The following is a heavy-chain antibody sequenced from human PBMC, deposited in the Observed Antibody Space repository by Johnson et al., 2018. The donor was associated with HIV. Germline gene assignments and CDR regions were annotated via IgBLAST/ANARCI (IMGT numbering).Heavy chain of an antibody. Sequence: QVQLVESGGGVVQPGRSLRLSCAASGFTFSSYAMHWVRQAPGKGLEWVAVISYDGSNKYYADSVKGRFTISRDNSKNTLYLQMNSLRAEDTAVYYCARFEGFITTLRVVGDAFDIWG. CDR3: ARFEGFITTLRVVGDAFDI. V-gene: IGHV3-30*04. CDR1: GFTFSSYA. CDR2: ISYDGSNK. D-gene: IGHD3-10*01. J-gene: IGHJ3*02.